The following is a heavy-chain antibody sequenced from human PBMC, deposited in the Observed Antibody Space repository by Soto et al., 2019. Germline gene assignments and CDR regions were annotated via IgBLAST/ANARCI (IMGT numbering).Heavy chain of an antibody. Sequence: QVQLVQSGVEVREPGASVKVSCKAVRYIFTNYGVSWVRQAAGQGLEWMGGITTYNGNTEYATKFQGRVTMTTDASTSTAYMGLGSLTSDDTAIYYCARALTGYGMDVWGQGTTVTVSS. CDR2: ITTYNGNT. V-gene: IGHV1-18*01. CDR3: ARALTGYGMDV. J-gene: IGHJ6*02. CDR1: RYIFTNYG.